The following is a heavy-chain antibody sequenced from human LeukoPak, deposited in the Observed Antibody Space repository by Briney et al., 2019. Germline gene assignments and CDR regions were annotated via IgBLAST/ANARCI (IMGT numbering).Heavy chain of an antibody. Sequence: WASVKVSCKASGYTFTSYYMHWVRQAPGQGLEWMGIINPSGGSTSYAQKFQGRVTMTRDTSTSTVYMELSSLRSEDTAVYYCARGGSTIFGVVIVYYYYYYMDVWGKGTTVTVSS. CDR1: GYTFTSYY. CDR3: ARGGSTIFGVVIVYYYYYYMDV. J-gene: IGHJ6*03. D-gene: IGHD3-3*01. CDR2: INPSGGST. V-gene: IGHV1-46*01.